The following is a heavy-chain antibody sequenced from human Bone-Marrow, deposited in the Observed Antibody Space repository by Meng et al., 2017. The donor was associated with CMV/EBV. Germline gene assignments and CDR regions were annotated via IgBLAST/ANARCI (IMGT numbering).Heavy chain of an antibody. CDR2: IIPILGIA. J-gene: IGHJ6*02. D-gene: IGHD3-16*01. Sequence: KASGGTFSSYTVSWVRQAPGQGLEWMGRIIPILGIANYAQKFQGRVTITADKSTSTAYMELSSLRSEDTAVYYCARASSGGNGMDVWGQGTTVTVSS. V-gene: IGHV1-69*02. CDR3: ARASSGGNGMDV. CDR1: GGTFSSYT.